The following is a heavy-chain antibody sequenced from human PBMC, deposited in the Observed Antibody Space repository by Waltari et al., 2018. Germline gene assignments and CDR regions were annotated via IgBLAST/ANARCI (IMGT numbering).Heavy chain of an antibody. CDR2: IKQDASEQ. Sequence: EVQLVESGGGLVQPGGSLRLSCAASGFTFNNYWMTWVRQAPGKGLEGEANIKQDASEQYYVDSVKGRVTISRDNTKNSLYLQMNSLRAEDTAVYYCAASVGVAPNYWGHGTLVTVSS. D-gene: IGHD6-19*01. CDR3: AASVGVAPNY. V-gene: IGHV3-7*01. J-gene: IGHJ4*01. CDR1: GFTFNNYW.